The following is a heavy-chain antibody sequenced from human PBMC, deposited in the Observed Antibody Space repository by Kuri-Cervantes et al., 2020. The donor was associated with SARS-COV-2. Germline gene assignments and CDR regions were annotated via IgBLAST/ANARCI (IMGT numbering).Heavy chain of an antibody. CDR1: GGSFSGYY. CDR3: ATPPVESGSSTFDY. D-gene: IGHD1-26*01. J-gene: IGHJ4*02. CDR2: IDHNGVT. Sequence: SETLSLTCAVYGGSFSGYYWSWIRQSPGKGLEWIGDIDHNGVTNYAPSLKSRVTMSMDKSRNQFSLTLTSVTAADTAVYYCATPPVESGSSTFDYWGQGTLVTVSS. V-gene: IGHV4-34*01.